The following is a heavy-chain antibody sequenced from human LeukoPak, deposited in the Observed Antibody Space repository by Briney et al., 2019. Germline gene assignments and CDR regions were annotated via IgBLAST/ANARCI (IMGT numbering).Heavy chain of an antibody. D-gene: IGHD2-8*01. Sequence: GGSLRLSCIASGFSFSDFWMSWVRQAPGQGLEWVANIRQHGNEKHYVDSVRGRFTVSRDNARNSLNLQMNSLRVEDTAVYYCARGSCTIFQYWGQGTLVTVSS. J-gene: IGHJ1*01. CDR1: GFSFSDFW. V-gene: IGHV3-7*01. CDR2: IRQHGNEK. CDR3: ARGSCTIFQY.